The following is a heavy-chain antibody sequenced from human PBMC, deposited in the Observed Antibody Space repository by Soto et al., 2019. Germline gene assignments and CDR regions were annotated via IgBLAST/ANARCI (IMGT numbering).Heavy chain of an antibody. Sequence: QITLKESGPTLVKPTQTLTLTCTFSGFSLSTSGVGVGWIRQPPGKALEWLALIYWDDDKRYSPSLKSRLTITKDTSKHQVVLTMTNMDPVDTATYYCAHSRYYGSGHWFDPWGQGTLVTVSS. D-gene: IGHD3-10*01. V-gene: IGHV2-5*02. CDR1: GFSLSTSGVG. J-gene: IGHJ5*02. CDR2: IYWDDDK. CDR3: AHSRYYGSGHWFDP.